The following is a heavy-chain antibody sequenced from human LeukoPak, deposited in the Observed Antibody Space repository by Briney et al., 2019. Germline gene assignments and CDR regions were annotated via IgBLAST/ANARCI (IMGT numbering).Heavy chain of an antibody. J-gene: IGHJ3*02. CDR2: IYYSGST. Sequence: PSETLSLTCTVSGGSISSGGYYWSWIRQPPGKGLEWIGYIYYSGSTNYNPSLKSRVTISVDTSKNQFSLKLSSVTAADTAVYYCARDANIVVVPAAISEDAFDIWGQGTMVTVSS. CDR3: ARDANIVVVPAAISEDAFDI. CDR1: GGSISSGGYY. V-gene: IGHV4-61*08. D-gene: IGHD2-2*02.